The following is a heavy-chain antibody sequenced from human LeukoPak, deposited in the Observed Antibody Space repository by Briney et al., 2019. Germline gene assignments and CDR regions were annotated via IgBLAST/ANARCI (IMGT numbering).Heavy chain of an antibody. V-gene: IGHV1-2*02. D-gene: IGHD3-10*01. CDR2: INPNSGGT. CDR1: GYTFTGYY. CDR3: ARDPRPYYGSGSYYGGRNWFDP. Sequence: GASVKVSCKASGYTFTGYYMHWVRQAPGQGLEWMGWINPNSGGTNYAQKFQGRVTITADKSTSTAYMELSSLRSEDTAVYYCARDPRPYYGSGSYYGGRNWFDPWGQGTLVTVSS. J-gene: IGHJ5*02.